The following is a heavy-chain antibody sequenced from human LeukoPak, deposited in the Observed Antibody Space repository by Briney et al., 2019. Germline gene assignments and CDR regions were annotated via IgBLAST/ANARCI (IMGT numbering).Heavy chain of an antibody. Sequence: SETLSLTCAVYGGSFSGYYWSWIRQPPGKGLEWIGEINHSGSTNYNPSLKSLVTISVDTSKNQFSLKLSSVPAADTALYYCAREGKKYXSXTSCXWGQGXLVTV. J-gene: IGHJ1*01. CDR2: INHSGST. V-gene: IGHV4-34*01. D-gene: IGHD2-2*01. CDR1: GGSFSGYY. CDR3: AREGKKYXSXTSCX.